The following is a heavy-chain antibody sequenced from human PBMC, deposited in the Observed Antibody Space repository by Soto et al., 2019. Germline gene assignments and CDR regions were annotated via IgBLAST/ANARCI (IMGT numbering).Heavy chain of an antibody. V-gene: IGHV3-48*02. CDR2: ISSSSSTI. Sequence: PGGSLRLSCAASGFTFSSYSMNWVRQAPGKGLEWVSYISSSSSTIYYADSVKGRFTISGDNAKNSLYLQMNSLRDEDTAVYYCAREAGYDFWSGYSLNWFDPWGQGTLVTVSS. CDR1: GFTFSSYS. D-gene: IGHD3-3*01. J-gene: IGHJ5*02. CDR3: AREAGYDFWSGYSLNWFDP.